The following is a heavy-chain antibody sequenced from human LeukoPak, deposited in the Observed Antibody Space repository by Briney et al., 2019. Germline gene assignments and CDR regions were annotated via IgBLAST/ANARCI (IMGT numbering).Heavy chain of an antibody. D-gene: IGHD2-2*01. CDR2: IYTSGST. J-gene: IGHJ4*02. CDR3: ARSGYCSSTSCYAVDYFDY. V-gene: IGHV4-4*07. CDR1: GGSISSYY. Sequence: PSETLSLTCTVSGGSISSYYWSGIRQPAGKGLEWIGRIYTSGSTNYNPSLKSRVTISVDKSKNQFSLKLSSVTAADTAVYYCARSGYCSSTSCYAVDYFDYWGQGTLVTVSS.